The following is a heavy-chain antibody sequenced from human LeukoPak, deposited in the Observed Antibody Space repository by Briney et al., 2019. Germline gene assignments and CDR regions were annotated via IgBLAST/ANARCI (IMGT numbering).Heavy chain of an antibody. Sequence: GGSLRLSCAASGFTLSSYSMNWVRQAPGKGLEWVSSISSSSSYIYYADSVKGRFTISRDKAKNSVYMQMNSLRAEDTTVYSCARRWDSSGWSDYYYMDVWGKGTTVTVSS. CDR1: GFTLSSYS. J-gene: IGHJ6*03. V-gene: IGHV3-21*01. CDR2: ISSSSSYI. D-gene: IGHD6-19*01. CDR3: ARRWDSSGWSDYYYMDV.